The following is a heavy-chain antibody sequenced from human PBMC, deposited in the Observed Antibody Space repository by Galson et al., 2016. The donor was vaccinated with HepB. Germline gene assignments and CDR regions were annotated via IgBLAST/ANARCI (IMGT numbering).Heavy chain of an antibody. J-gene: IGHJ6*02. V-gene: IGHV4-59*08. D-gene: IGHD2-2*01. CDR1: GVSVTSFY. CDR3: ARQSTSWTHSYALDV. CDR2: VYQSGSS. Sequence: SETLSLTCAVSGVSVTSFYWSWIRQPPGKGLEWLGYVYQSGSSGYNPSLKGRVTISLDTSTDQFSLKLSSVTTADTAVYFCARQSTSWTHSYALDVWGQGIAVTVSS.